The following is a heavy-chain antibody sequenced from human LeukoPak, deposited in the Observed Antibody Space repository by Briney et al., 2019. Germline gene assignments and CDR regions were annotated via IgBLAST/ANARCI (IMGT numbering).Heavy chain of an antibody. Sequence: SETLSLTCTVSGGSISSGGYYWSWIRQHPGTGLEWIGYIYYSGSTYYSPSLKSRVTISVDTSKNQFSLKLSSVTAADTAVYYCARGGWFGDHKPFDYWGQGTLVTVSS. CDR2: IYYSGST. CDR1: GGSISSGGYY. D-gene: IGHD3-10*01. J-gene: IGHJ4*02. V-gene: IGHV4-31*03. CDR3: ARGGWFGDHKPFDY.